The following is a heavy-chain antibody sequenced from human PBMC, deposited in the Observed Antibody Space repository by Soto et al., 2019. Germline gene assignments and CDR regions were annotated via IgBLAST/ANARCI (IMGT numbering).Heavy chain of an antibody. V-gene: IGHV1-2*02. Sequence: QVQLVQSGAEVKKPGASVKVPCKASGYSFTGHYMHWVRQAPGQGLEWLGWIDPDSGGTNYEQKIQGRVTMTRDTSISTAYMELSRLRSDDTAVYYCAIVAVPGRAFDIWGQGTMVTVSS. CDR1: GYSFTGHY. J-gene: IGHJ3*02. CDR2: IDPDSGGT. CDR3: AIVAVPGRAFDI. D-gene: IGHD6-19*01.